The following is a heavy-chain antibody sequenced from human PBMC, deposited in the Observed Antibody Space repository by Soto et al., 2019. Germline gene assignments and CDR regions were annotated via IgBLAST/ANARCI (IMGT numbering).Heavy chain of an antibody. Sequence: QVQLVQSGAEVKKPGSSVKVSCKASGGTFSSYTISWVRQAPGQGLEWMGRIIPILGIANYAQKFQGRVTIAGDKSASTANMGLSILRSEDAPVYYCARDPVGLVDDYYYYGMDVWGQGTTVTVSS. CDR1: GGTFSSYT. CDR2: IIPILGIA. CDR3: ARDPVGLVDDYYYYGMDV. J-gene: IGHJ6*02. V-gene: IGHV1-69*08. D-gene: IGHD2-2*03.